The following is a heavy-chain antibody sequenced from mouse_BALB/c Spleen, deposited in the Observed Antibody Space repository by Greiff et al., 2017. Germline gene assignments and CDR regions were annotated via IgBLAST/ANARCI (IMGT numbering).Heavy chain of an antibody. D-gene: IGHD2-1*01. CDR1: GFSLTGYG. J-gene: IGHJ4*01. V-gene: IGHV2-6-7*01. CDR3: ARDGKRNYYAMDY. Sequence: VHLVESGPGLVAPSQSLSITCTVSGFSLTGYGVNWVRQPPGKGLEWLGMIWGDGSTDYNSALKSRLSISKDNSKSQVFLKMNSLQTDDTARYYCARDGKRNYYAMDYWGQGTSVTVSS. CDR2: IWGDGST.